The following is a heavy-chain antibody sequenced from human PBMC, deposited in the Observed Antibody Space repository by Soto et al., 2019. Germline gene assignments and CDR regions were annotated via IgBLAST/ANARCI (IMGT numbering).Heavy chain of an antibody. CDR2: ISYDGSNK. J-gene: IGHJ6*02. CDR1: GFTFNSYG. D-gene: IGHD6-6*01. CDR3: AKDSSSGGMDV. Sequence: QVQLVESGGSVVQPGRSLRLSCAASGFTFNSYGMHWVRQAPCKGLEWVAVISYDGSNKYYADSVKGRFTISRDNSKNTLYLHMNSLRAEDTAVYYCAKDSSSGGMDVWGQGTTVTVSS. V-gene: IGHV3-30*18.